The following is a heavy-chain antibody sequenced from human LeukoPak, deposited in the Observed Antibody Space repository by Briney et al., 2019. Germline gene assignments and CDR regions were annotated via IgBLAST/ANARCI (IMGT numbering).Heavy chain of an antibody. CDR2: INPKSGDA. D-gene: IGHD6-13*01. V-gene: IGHV1-2*02. CDR3: ARGSSSAVDDFDS. J-gene: IGHJ4*02. Sequence: ASVKVSCKASGYTFSGHYVHWVRQAPGQGLEWMGWINPKSGDARYAQKFQGRVTMTRDTSISTAYMELSSLRSDDTAVYYCARGSSSAVDDFDSWGQGTLVTVSS. CDR1: GYTFSGHY.